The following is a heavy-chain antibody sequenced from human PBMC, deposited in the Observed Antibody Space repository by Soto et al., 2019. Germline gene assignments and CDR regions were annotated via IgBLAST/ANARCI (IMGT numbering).Heavy chain of an antibody. V-gene: IGHV1-58*01. CDR3: AATIIEAVGTGYYYGMDV. Sequence: PVKGSRKGSVFTLSSSLGDRGRHARGQRLEGIGWIVVGSGDTNSAQKFQKRVTITRDMSTSTAYIELSSLRSEDTAVYYCAATIIEAVGTGYYYGMDVWGQGTTVTVSS. CDR2: IVVGSGDT. D-gene: IGHD6-13*01. CDR1: VFTLSSSL. J-gene: IGHJ6*02.